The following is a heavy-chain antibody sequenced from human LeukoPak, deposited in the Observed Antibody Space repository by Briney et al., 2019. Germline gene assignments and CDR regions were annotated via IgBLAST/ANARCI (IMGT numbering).Heavy chain of an antibody. Sequence: GGSLRLSCAASGFTFSSYWMSWVRQAPGKGLEWVSGIDWNGGSTGYEESVKGRFTISRDNAEDTLYLQMNSLRPEDTALYYCMSTGGDYWGQGILVTVSS. D-gene: IGHD1-14*01. J-gene: IGHJ4*02. CDR1: GFTFSSYW. V-gene: IGHV3-20*04. CDR2: IDWNGGST. CDR3: MSTGGDY.